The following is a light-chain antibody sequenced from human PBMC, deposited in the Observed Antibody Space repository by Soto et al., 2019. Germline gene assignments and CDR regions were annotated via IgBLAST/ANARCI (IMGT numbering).Light chain of an antibody. CDR1: QGISSY. CDR2: AAS. Sequence: IQLTQSPSSLSASVGDRVTITCRASQGISSYLAWYQQKPGKAPKLLIYAASTLESGVPSRFSGSGSGTDFTLTISSLQPEDYATYYCQQLNSYPTFGQGTRLEIK. J-gene: IGKJ5*01. V-gene: IGKV1-9*01. CDR3: QQLNSYPT.